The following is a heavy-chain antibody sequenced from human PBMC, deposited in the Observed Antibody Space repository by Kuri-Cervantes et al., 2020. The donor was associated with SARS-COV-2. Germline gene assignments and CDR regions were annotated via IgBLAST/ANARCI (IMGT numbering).Heavy chain of an antibody. J-gene: IGHJ4*01. D-gene: IGHD1-1*01. Sequence: GEFLKISCAASGFTFSSYAMSWVRQAPGKGLEWVSAISGSGGSTYYADSVKGRFTIYRDNAMNSLYLQMNSLRAEDTAVYYCVRDGDHWNFDYWGHGTLVTVSS. CDR1: GFTFSSYA. V-gene: IGHV3-23*01. CDR2: ISGSGGST. CDR3: VRDGDHWNFDY.